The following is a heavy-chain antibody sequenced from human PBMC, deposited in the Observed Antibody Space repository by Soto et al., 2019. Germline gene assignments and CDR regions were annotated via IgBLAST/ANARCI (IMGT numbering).Heavy chain of an antibody. CDR1: GFTFSGST. CDR3: TGGYCTGGTCYSGYFQH. Sequence: EVQLVQSGGGLVQPGGSLKLSCAASGFTFSGSTVHWVRQASGEGLQWVGRIRSKANDYATTYIASVKGRFTISRDDSRNTXXLQMSDLKTEDTAVYYCTGGYCTGGTCYSGYFQHWGQGALVTVFS. V-gene: IGHV3-73*02. CDR2: IRSKANDYAT. D-gene: IGHD2-15*01. J-gene: IGHJ1*01.